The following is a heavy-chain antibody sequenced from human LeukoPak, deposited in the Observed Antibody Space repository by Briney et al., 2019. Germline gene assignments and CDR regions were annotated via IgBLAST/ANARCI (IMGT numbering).Heavy chain of an antibody. CDR2: INPNTGGT. CDR3: ARVGYCSRGVCYNYDY. J-gene: IGHJ4*02. V-gene: IGHV1-2*02. Sequence: ASVRVSCKASGYSFTGNYMHWVRQAPGQGFEWMGWINPNTGGTNYAQKFKGRVLMTRDTSISTAYLELSSLKSDDTAVCYCARVGYCSRGVCYNYDYWGQGTQVTVSS. CDR1: GYSFTGNY. D-gene: IGHD2-8*01.